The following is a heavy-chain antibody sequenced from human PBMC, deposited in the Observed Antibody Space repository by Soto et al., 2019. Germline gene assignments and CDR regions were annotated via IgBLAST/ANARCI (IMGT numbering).Heavy chain of an antibody. CDR3: ARGYYDILTGYYRVGGPGYYYGMDV. J-gene: IGHJ6*02. D-gene: IGHD3-9*01. Sequence: QVQLVESGGGVVQPGRSLRLSCAASGFTFSSYAMHWVRQAPGKGLEWVAVISYDGSNKYYADSVKGRFTISRDNSKKPLYLQMNSLRAEDTAVYYCARGYYDILTGYYRVGGPGYYYGMDVWGQGTTVTVSS. V-gene: IGHV3-30-3*01. CDR1: GFTFSSYA. CDR2: ISYDGSNK.